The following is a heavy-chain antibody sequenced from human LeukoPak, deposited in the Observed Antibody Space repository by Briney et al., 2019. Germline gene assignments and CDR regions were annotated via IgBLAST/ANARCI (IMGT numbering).Heavy chain of an antibody. CDR3: ARSSAREYCNSASCYLIGAFDI. V-gene: IGHV3-7*01. Sequence: GGSLRLSCATSGFPFSSFWMSWVRQAPGMGLEWVANIKQDGSEDYYVNSLKGRFTISRDNAKNSLYLQMNSLRAEDTAVYYCARSSAREYCNSASCYLIGAFDIWGQGTMVTVSS. CDR2: IKQDGSED. CDR1: GFPFSSFW. J-gene: IGHJ3*02. D-gene: IGHD2-2*01.